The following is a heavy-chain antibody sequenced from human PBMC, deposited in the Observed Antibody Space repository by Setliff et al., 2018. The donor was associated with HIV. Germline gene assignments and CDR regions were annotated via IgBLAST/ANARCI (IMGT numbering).Heavy chain of an antibody. V-gene: IGHV1-3*03. Sequence: ASVKVSCKASGYTFTSYAIHWVRQAPGQRLEWMGWINAGNGNTKYSQEFQGRVTITRDTSASTAYMELSSLKSEDMAVYYCARFEGRDKRGYSYGAYYYYMDVWGKGTTVTVSS. CDR1: GYTFTSYA. D-gene: IGHD5-18*01. CDR2: INAGNGNT. J-gene: IGHJ6*03. CDR3: ARFEGRDKRGYSYGAYYYYMDV.